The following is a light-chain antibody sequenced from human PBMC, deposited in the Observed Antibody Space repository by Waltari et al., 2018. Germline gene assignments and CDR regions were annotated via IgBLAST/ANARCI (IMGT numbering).Light chain of an antibody. V-gene: IGKV4-1*01. CDR3: QQYYISPWT. J-gene: IGKJ1*01. CDR2: WTS. CDR1: QSDLYSSNNKNY. Sequence: DLVMTQSPDSLAVSLGERATIRCKSSQSDLYSSNNKNYLAWYQQKPVQPPKLLISWTSTRGSGVPDRFSGSGSVTDFTLTISSLQAEDVAVYYCQQYYISPWTFGQGTKVEIK.